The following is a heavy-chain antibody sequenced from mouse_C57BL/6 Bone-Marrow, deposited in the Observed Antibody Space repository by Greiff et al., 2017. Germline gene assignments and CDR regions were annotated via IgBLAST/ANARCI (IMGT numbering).Heavy chain of an antibody. CDR1: GYTFTSYD. CDR3: ASKGTADY. Sequence: VQLQQSGPELVKPGASVTLSCKASGYTFTSYDINWVKQRPGQGLEWIGWIYPRDGSTKYNEKFKGKATLTVDTSSSTAYMELHSLTSEDSAIYFCASKGTADYWGQGTTLTVSS. J-gene: IGHJ2*01. CDR2: IYPRDGST. D-gene: IGHD1-2*01. V-gene: IGHV1-85*01.